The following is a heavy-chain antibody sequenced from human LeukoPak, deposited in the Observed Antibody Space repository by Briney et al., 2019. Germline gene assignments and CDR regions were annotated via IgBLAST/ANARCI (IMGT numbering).Heavy chain of an antibody. CDR1: GYSISSGYY. V-gene: IGHV4-38-2*02. D-gene: IGHD4-23*01. CDR2: IYHSGST. J-gene: IGHJ5*02. Sequence: SETLCLICTVSGYSISSGYYWAWIRQPPGKGLEWIGSIYHSGSTYYNASLKSRDTISVDTSKNQFSLMLSSVIAADTAVYYCARVVSQYGGCGWIVIWFDPWGQGTLVTVST. CDR3: ARVVSQYGGCGWIVIWFDP.